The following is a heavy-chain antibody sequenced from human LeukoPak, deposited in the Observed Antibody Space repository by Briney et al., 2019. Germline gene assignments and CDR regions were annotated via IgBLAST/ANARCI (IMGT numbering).Heavy chain of an antibody. CDR1: GFTFSSYE. CDR2: ISSSGSTI. V-gene: IGHV3-48*03. Sequence: GGSLRLXCSASGFTFSSYEMNWVRQAPGKGLEWVSYISSSGSTIYYADSVKGRFTISRDNAKNSLYLQMNSLRAEDTAVYYCARVGLALDYWGQGTLVTVSS. CDR3: ARVGLALDY. J-gene: IGHJ4*02. D-gene: IGHD3/OR15-3a*01.